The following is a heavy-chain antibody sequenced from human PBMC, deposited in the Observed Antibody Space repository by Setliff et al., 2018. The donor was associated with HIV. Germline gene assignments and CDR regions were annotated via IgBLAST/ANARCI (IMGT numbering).Heavy chain of an antibody. CDR1: GYSFTNYY. D-gene: IGHD3-22*01. Sequence: ASVKVSCKASGYSFTNYYMNWVRQAPGQGLEWMGIINPSGGGTTYAQKFQGRVTMTRDTSADTLYMDLSSLTSEDTAVYYCVRGMTNYDSSGYSIPYYFDYWGQGTLVTVSS. V-gene: IGHV1-46*01. J-gene: IGHJ4*02. CDR3: VRGMTNYDSSGYSIPYYFDY. CDR2: INPSGGGT.